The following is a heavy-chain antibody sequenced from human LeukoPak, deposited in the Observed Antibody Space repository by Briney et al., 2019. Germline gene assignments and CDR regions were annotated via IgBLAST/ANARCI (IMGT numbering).Heavy chain of an antibody. Sequence: PSETLSLTCTVSGGSISSGSYYWSWIRQPAGNGLEWIGRIYTSGSTNYNPSLKSRVTISVDTSKNQFSLKLSSVTAADTAVYYCARERDGYNWAYDAFDIWGQGTMVTVSS. V-gene: IGHV4-61*02. CDR3: ARERDGYNWAYDAFDI. J-gene: IGHJ3*02. D-gene: IGHD5-24*01. CDR1: GGSISSGSYY. CDR2: IYTSGST.